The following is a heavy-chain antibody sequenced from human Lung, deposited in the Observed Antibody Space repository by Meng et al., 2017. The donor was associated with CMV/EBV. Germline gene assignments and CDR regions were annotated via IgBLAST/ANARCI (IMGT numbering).Heavy chain of an antibody. J-gene: IGHJ6*02. V-gene: IGHV3-11*01. CDR3: ASFFDCSSTSCPPHDYYGMDV. D-gene: IGHD2-2*01. CDR1: GFTFSDYY. Sequence: GESLKISCAASGFTFSDYYMSWIRQAPGKGLEWVSYISSSGSTIYYADSVKGRFTISRDNAKNSLYLQINSLRAEDTAVYYCASFFDCSSTSCPPHDYYGMDVWDQGTTVTVSS. CDR2: ISSSGSTI.